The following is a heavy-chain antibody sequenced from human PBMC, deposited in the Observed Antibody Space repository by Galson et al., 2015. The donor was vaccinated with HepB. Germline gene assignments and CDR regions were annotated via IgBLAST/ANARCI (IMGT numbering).Heavy chain of an antibody. V-gene: IGHV1-2*02. Sequence: SVKVSCKASGYTFTGYYMHWVRQAPGQGLEWMGWINPNSGGTNYAQKFQGRVTMTRDTSISTAYMELSRLRSDDTAVYYCARDRQRGFNYYDSSGSLGYWGQGTLVTVSS. CDR1: GYTFTGYY. CDR2: INPNSGGT. J-gene: IGHJ4*02. D-gene: IGHD3-22*01. CDR3: ARDRQRGFNYYDSSGSLGY.